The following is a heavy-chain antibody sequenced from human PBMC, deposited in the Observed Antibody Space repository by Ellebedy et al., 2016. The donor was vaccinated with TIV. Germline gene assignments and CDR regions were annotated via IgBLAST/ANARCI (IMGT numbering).Heavy chain of an antibody. CDR3: ARDAGGSSRYYYYGMDV. D-gene: IGHD6-6*01. CDR2: IIPIFGTA. V-gene: IGHV1-69*13. Sequence: SVKVSXXASGGTFSSYAISWVRQAPGQGLEWMGGIIPIFGTANYAQKFQGRVTITADESTSTAYMELSSLRSEDTAVYYCARDAGGSSRYYYYGMDVWGQGTMVTVSS. CDR1: GGTFSSYA. J-gene: IGHJ6*02.